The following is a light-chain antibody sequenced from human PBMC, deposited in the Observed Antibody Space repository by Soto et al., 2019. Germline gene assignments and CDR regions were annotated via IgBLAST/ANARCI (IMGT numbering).Light chain of an antibody. J-gene: IGKJ5*01. CDR1: QSLLYNNTYNY. CDR3: MQALQSLT. CDR2: FGS. V-gene: IGKV2-28*01. Sequence: DVVMTQSPLSLPATPGEPASISCMSSQSLLYNNTYNYLDWYVQTPGQSPQLLIYFGSNRAPGVPDRFSGSGSGTDFTLKINRVEAEDVGTYYCMQALQSLTFGQGTRLEIK.